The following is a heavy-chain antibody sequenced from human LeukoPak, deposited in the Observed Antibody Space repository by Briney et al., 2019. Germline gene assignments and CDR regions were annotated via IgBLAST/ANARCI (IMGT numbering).Heavy chain of an antibody. J-gene: IGHJ5*02. Sequence: GGSLRLSCAASGFTFSSYSMNWVRQAPGKGLEWVSSISSSSSYIYYADSVKGRFTISRDNAKNSLYLQMNSLRAEDTAIYYCASDFSSSWYDVAWFDPWGQGTLVTVSS. D-gene: IGHD6-13*01. V-gene: IGHV3-21*01. CDR1: GFTFSSYS. CDR3: ASDFSSSWYDVAWFDP. CDR2: ISSSSSYI.